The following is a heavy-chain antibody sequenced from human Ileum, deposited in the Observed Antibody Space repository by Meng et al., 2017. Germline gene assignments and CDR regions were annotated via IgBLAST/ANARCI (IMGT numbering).Heavy chain of an antibody. J-gene: IGHJ4*02. D-gene: IGHD3-10*01. CDR3: ARERRHYYGSGSFDY. V-gene: IGHV4-30-4*01. Sequence: QVELQESGPGLVKPSQTLTLTGSAPGGSFSSDNYYWTWIRQTPGKGLEWIGLTYYNGSPFYNPSLRSRVTISVDTSKDQFSLKLTSVTAADTAVYYCARERRHYYGSGSFDYWGQGILVTVSS. CDR1: GGSFSSDNYY. CDR2: TYYNGSP.